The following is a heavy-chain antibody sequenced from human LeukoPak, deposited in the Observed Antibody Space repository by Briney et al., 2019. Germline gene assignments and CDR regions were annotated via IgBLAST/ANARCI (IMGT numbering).Heavy chain of an antibody. D-gene: IGHD3-3*01. Sequence: ASVKVSCKASGYTFTGYYMHWVRQAPGQGLEWMGRINPNSGGTNYAQKFQGRVTMTRDTSISTAYMELSRLRSDDTAVFYCARDQCDTWSRRGNFDSWGQGTLVIVSS. CDR1: GYTFTGYY. CDR3: ARDQCDTWSRRGNFDS. CDR2: INPNSGGT. J-gene: IGHJ4*02. V-gene: IGHV1-2*06.